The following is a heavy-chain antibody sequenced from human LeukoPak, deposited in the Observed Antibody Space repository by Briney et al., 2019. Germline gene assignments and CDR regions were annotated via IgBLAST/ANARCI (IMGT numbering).Heavy chain of an antibody. D-gene: IGHD3-10*01. CDR2: IGTAGDT. V-gene: IGHV3-13*01. J-gene: IGHJ4*02. CDR1: GFTFSSYD. Sequence: PGGSLRLSCAASGFTFSSYDMHWVRQATGKGLEWVSAIGTAGDTYYPGSVKGRFTISRENAKNSLYLQMNSLRAGDTAVYYCARAVRGTDFDYWGQGTLVTVSS. CDR3: ARAVRGTDFDY.